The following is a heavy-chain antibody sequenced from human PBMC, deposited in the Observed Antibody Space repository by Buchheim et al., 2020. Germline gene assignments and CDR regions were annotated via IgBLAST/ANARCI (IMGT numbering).Heavy chain of an antibody. Sequence: QVQLQESGPGLARPSGTLSLTCAVSGDPISSYWWSWVRQPPGKGLEWIGEIYHSGSTNYNPSLKTRVSISLDKSKNGFSLKLSSVTAADTAEYYCARHRLGLPGFDYWGQGTL. D-gene: IGHD1-7*01. CDR1: GDPISSYW. CDR2: IYHSGST. CDR3: ARHRLGLPGFDY. V-gene: IGHV4-4*02. J-gene: IGHJ4*02.